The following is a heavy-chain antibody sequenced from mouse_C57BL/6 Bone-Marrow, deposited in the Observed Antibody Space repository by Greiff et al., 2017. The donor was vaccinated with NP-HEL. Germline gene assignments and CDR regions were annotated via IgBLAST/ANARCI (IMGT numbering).Heavy chain of an antibody. V-gene: IGHV1-64*01. J-gene: IGHJ2*01. CDR3: ARAYYYGSLYYFDY. CDR1: GYTFTSYW. D-gene: IGHD1-1*01. Sequence: VQLQQPGAELVKPGASVKLSCKASGYTFTSYWMHWVKQRPGQGLEWIGMIHPNSGSTNYNEKFKSKATLTVDKSSSTAYMPLSSLTSEDSAVYYCARAYYYGSLYYFDYWGQGTTLTVSS. CDR2: IHPNSGST.